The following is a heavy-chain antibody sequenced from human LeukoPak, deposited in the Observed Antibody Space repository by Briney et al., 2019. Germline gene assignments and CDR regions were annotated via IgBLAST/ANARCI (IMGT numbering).Heavy chain of an antibody. CDR3: ARLDIATTWYAFDY. CDR1: GGSFSAYY. D-gene: IGHD5-12*01. CDR2: IFHSGST. Sequence: SEALSLTCAVYGGSFSAYYWSWIRQPPGKGLEWIGEIFHSGSTNYNPSLKSRVTISVDTSNNHFSLKLSSVTAADTAVYYCARLDIATTWYAFDYWGQGTLVTVSS. J-gene: IGHJ4*02. V-gene: IGHV4-34*12.